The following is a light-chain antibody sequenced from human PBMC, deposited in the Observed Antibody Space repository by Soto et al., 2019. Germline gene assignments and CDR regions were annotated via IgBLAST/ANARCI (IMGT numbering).Light chain of an antibody. J-gene: IGKJ3*01. CDR1: QSVSSSN. CDR3: QQYGSSPFT. CDR2: GAS. Sequence: EIVLTQSPGTLSLSPGERATLSCRASQSVSSSNLAWCQQKPGQAPRLLIYGASSRATGIPDRFSGSGSGADFTLTISRLEPEDFAAYYCQQYGSSPFTFGPGTKVDIK. V-gene: IGKV3-20*01.